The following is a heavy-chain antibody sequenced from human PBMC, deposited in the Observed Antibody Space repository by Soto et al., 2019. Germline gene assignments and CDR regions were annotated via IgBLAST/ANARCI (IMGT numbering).Heavy chain of an antibody. D-gene: IGHD3-22*01. V-gene: IGHV3-21*01. CDR3: ARDSAGFYDSSGYYPPFDY. CDR1: GFTFSSYS. J-gene: IGHJ4*02. Sequence: EVQLVESGGGLVKPGGSLRLSCAASGFTFSSYSMNWVRQAPGKGLEWVSSISSSSSYIYYADSVKGRFTISRDNAKNSLYLQMNSLRAEDTAVYYCARDSAGFYDSSGYYPPFDYWGQGTLVTVSS. CDR2: ISSSSSYI.